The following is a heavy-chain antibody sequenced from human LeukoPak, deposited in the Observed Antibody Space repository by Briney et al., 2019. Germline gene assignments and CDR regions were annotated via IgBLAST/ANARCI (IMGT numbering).Heavy chain of an antibody. Sequence: EASVKVSCKASGYTYTSYYMHWVRQAPGQGLEWMGWINSKSGGTNYAQEFQGRVTMTRDTSITTAYMELSRLRSDDTAVYYCANSGGEEDDAFDIWGQGTMVTVSS. CDR2: INSKSGGT. V-gene: IGHV1-2*02. D-gene: IGHD2-15*01. J-gene: IGHJ3*02. CDR1: GYTYTSYY. CDR3: ANSGGEEDDAFDI.